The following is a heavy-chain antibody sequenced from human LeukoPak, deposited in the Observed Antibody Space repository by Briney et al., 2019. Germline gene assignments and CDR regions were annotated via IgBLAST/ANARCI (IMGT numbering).Heavy chain of an antibody. CDR1: GYTFTGYY. CDR2: INPNGGVT. CDR3: ARGPNHYYYMDF. Sequence: ASVKVSCKASGYTFTGYYIHWVRQAPGQGLEWMGWINPNGGVTKSAQKFQGRVTMTRDMSINTVYMELSGLTSDDTALYYCARGPNHYYYMDFWGKGTTVSVSS. V-gene: IGHV1-2*02. J-gene: IGHJ6*03.